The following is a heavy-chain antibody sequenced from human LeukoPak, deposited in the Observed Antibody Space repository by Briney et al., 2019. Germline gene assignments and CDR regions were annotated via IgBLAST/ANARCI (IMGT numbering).Heavy chain of an antibody. CDR1: GFTFSSYS. J-gene: IGHJ4*02. CDR3: ARDLGATGDPDY. V-gene: IGHV3-48*01. CDR2: ISSTIDTT. Sequence: PGGSLRLSCAASGFTFSSYSMNWVRQAPGKGLEWVSYISSTIDTTFYADSVKGRFTISRDNAKNSLYLQMNSLRVEDTAVYYCARDLGATGDPDYWGQGTLVTVSS. D-gene: IGHD7-27*01.